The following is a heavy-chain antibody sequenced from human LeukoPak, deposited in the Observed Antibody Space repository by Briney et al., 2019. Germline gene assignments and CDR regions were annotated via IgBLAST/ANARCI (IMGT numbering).Heavy chain of an antibody. CDR3: AKDFGPGTPRWFFDY. D-gene: IGHD1-14*01. Sequence: PGRSLRLSCAASGFTFSSFGMHWVRQAPGKGLEWVAFIRYDGSNKYYADSVKGRFTISRDNSKNTLYLQMNSLRAEDTAVYYCAKDFGPGTPRWFFDYWGQGTLVTVSS. CDR2: IRYDGSNK. CDR1: GFTFSSFG. V-gene: IGHV3-30*02. J-gene: IGHJ4*02.